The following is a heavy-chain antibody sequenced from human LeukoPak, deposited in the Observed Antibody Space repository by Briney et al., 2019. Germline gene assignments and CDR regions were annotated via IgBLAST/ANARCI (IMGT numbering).Heavy chain of an antibody. Sequence: ASVRVSCTASGGTFSSYAISWVRQAPGQGLEWMGRIIPILGTVDYAQKLQGRVTITADKSTSTAYMELNSLRSEDTAVYYCARGGTSGYDLGYYYYVMDVWGQGTTVTVSS. D-gene: IGHD5-12*01. V-gene: IGHV1-69*04. CDR1: GGTFSSYA. CDR2: IIPILGTV. J-gene: IGHJ6*02. CDR3: ARGGTSGYDLGYYYYVMDV.